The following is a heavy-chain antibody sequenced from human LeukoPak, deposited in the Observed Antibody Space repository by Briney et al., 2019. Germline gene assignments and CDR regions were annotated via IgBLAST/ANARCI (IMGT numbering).Heavy chain of an antibody. V-gene: IGHV3-7*03. J-gene: IGHJ6*04. D-gene: IGHD2-21*02. Sequence: GGFLRLSCAASRFTFSSYWMSWVRQAPGKGLEWVANIRQDGGEIYYVDSVKGRFTISRDNAKNSLYLQMNSLRAEDTAVYYCARDEGVTGYYGMDVWGKGTPVTVSP. CDR1: RFTFSSYW. CDR3: ARDEGVTGYYGMDV. CDR2: IRQDGGEI.